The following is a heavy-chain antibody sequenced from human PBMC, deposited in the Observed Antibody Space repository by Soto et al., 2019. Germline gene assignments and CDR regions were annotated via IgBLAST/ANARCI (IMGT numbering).Heavy chain of an antibody. J-gene: IGHJ6*03. Sequence: QVQLVESGGGLVKPGGSLRLSCAASGFTFSAYYMSWIRQAPGKGLDWISYISSSGSTMYYADSVKGRFTISRDNAKNSLYLQMNSLRAEDTAVYYCAKYSPQEEGYHYYMDVWGKGTTVTVSS. CDR2: ISSSGSTM. D-gene: IGHD2-15*01. CDR3: AKYSPQEEGYHYYMDV. V-gene: IGHV3-11*01. CDR1: GFTFSAYY.